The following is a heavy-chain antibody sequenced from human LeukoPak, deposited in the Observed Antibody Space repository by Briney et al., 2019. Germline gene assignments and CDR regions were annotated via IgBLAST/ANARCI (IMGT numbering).Heavy chain of an antibody. CDR3: AKEAYSSNCFDH. Sequence: PGGSLRLSCAASGFTFSDYDMTWVRQAPGKGLEWVSAISGSGGSTYYAGSVKGRFTIPRDNSKNTLYLQMNSLRAEDTAVYFCAKEAYSSNCFDHWGQGALVTVSS. D-gene: IGHD4-11*01. CDR1: GFTFSDYD. J-gene: IGHJ5*02. V-gene: IGHV3-23*01. CDR2: ISGSGGST.